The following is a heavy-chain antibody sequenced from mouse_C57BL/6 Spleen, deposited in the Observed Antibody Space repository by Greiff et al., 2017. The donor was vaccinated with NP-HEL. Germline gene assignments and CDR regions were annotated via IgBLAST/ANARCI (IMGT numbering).Heavy chain of an antibody. CDR3: ARPKYYGSTYYFDY. Sequence: EVKLVESGGGLVKPGGSLKLSCAASGFTFSDYGMHWVRQAPEKGLEWVAYISSGSSTIYYADTVKGRFTISRDNAKNTLFLQMTSLRSEDTAMYYCARPKYYGSTYYFDYWGQGTTLTVSS. D-gene: IGHD1-1*01. V-gene: IGHV5-17*01. J-gene: IGHJ2*01. CDR1: GFTFSDYG. CDR2: ISSGSSTI.